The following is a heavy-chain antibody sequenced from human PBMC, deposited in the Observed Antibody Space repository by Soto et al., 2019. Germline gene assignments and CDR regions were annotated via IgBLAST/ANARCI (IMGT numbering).Heavy chain of an antibody. D-gene: IGHD4-17*01. CDR2: ISGSGGST. J-gene: IGHJ4*02. Sequence: EVQLLESGGGLVQPGGSLRLSCAASGFTFSSYAMSWVRQAPGKGLEWVSAISGSGGSTYYADSVKGRFTISRDNSKNTLHLQMNSLRAEDTAVYYCAKAGGDYLYYFDYWGQGTLVTVSS. CDR1: GFTFSSYA. CDR3: AKAGGDYLYYFDY. V-gene: IGHV3-23*01.